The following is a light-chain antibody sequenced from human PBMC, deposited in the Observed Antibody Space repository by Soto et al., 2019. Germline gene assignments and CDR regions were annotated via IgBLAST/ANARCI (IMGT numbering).Light chain of an antibody. CDR2: AAS. Sequence: DIQMTQSPSSLSASVGDRVTITCRASQSITTHLNWYQQKPGKAPKLLISAASTLQSGVPSTFSGSGSGTDFTLTISSLQPEDFATYYCQQTYNLPRTFGQGTKVDIK. V-gene: IGKV1-39*01. CDR3: QQTYNLPRT. J-gene: IGKJ1*01. CDR1: QSITTH.